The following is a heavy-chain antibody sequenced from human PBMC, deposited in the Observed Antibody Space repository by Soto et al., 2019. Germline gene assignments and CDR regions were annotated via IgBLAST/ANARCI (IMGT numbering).Heavy chain of an antibody. CDR1: GFTFGDYA. V-gene: IGHV3-49*03. Sequence: GGSLRLSCTASGFTFGDYAMSWFRQAPGKGLEWVGFIRSKAYGGTTEYAASVKGRFTISRDDSKSIAYLQMNSLKTEDTAVYYCTRELSVVVVAATRDYWGQGTLVTVS. CDR2: IRSKAYGGTT. J-gene: IGHJ4*02. CDR3: TRELSVVVVAATRDY. D-gene: IGHD2-15*01.